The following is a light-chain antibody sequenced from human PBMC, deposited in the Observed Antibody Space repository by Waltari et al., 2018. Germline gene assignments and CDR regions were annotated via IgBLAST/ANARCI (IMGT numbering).Light chain of an antibody. CDR3: QQYNTVPIT. CDR2: DAS. J-gene: IGKJ5*01. Sequence: DIQLTQSPSSLSASVGDRVTFTCQASQNIHNYLIWYQQKSGKAPKLLIYDASTLETGVPARCGGSGSGTDFTLTISSLQPEDVATYYCQQYNTVPITVGQGTRLQIK. CDR1: QNIHNY. V-gene: IGKV1-33*01.